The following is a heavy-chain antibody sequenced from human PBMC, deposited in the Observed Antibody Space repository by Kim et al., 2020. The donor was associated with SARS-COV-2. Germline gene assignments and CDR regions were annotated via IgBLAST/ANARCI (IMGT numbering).Heavy chain of an antibody. J-gene: IGHJ5*02. D-gene: IGHD3-10*01. V-gene: IGHV1-46*01. Sequence: QKFQGRVTMTRDTSTSTVYMELSSMRSEDTAVYYCARVGEDYYGSGPFDPWGQGTLVTVSS. CDR3: ARVGEDYYGSGPFDP.